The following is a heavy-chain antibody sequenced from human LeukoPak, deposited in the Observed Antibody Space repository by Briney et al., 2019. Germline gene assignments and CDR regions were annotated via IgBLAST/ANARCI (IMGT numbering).Heavy chain of an antibody. J-gene: IGHJ3*02. CDR2: ISGSGGST. V-gene: IGHV3-23*01. CDR1: GFTFSSYA. Sequence: GGSLRLSCAASGFTFSSYAMSWVRQAPGKGLEWVSGISGSGGSTYYADSVKGRFTISRDNSKNTLYLQMNSLRAEDTAVYYCAKGGHPRGAFNIWGQGKMVTVSS. CDR3: AKGGHPRGAFNI.